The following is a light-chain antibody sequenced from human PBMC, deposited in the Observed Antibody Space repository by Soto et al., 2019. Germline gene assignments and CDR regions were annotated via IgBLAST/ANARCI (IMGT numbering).Light chain of an antibody. J-gene: IGKJ1*01. V-gene: IGKV3-11*01. CDR2: DAS. CDR3: QQRSSWWT. Sequence: EILLTQSPATLSLSPGERATLSCRASQSVSSSLAWYQQRPGQAPRLLIYDASNRATGIPARFSGSGSGTDFTRTISILEPEEFAVYYCQQRSSWWTFGQGTKVEIK. CDR1: QSVSSS.